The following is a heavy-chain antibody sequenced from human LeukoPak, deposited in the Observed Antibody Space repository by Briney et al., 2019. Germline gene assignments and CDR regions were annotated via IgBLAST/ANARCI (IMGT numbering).Heavy chain of an antibody. D-gene: IGHD4-17*01. CDR1: GLTLNTNA. CDR2: ISYDGRNK. CDR3: AKGSAYGDYYYYGMDV. Sequence: GGPLSPSGAPPGLTLNTNAMPWVRRAPGKGLKWVAVISYDGRNKFDADSVKGRFTISRDNSENALYLQMNSLIPEDTAVYYCAKGSAYGDYYYYGMDVWGQGTTVTVSS. J-gene: IGHJ6*02. V-gene: IGHV3-30*18.